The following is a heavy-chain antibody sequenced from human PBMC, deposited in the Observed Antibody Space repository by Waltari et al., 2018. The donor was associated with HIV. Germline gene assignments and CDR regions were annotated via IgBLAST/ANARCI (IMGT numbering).Heavy chain of an antibody. CDR2: IIPMSNTP. Sequence: QVQLVQSGAEVKKPGSSVKVSCKASGGAFRSYTINWVRKAPGQGLEWLGRIIPMSNTPNNAQKFQGRVTITADKSTSTAYMELTSLRSDDTAVYYCASARETMGVDFDSWGLGTLVTVSS. CDR1: GGAFRSYT. D-gene: IGHD3-16*01. V-gene: IGHV1-69*08. CDR3: ASARETMGVDFDS. J-gene: IGHJ4*02.